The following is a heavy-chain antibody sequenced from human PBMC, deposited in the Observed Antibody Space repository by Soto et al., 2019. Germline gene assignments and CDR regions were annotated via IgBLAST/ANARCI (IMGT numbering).Heavy chain of an antibody. J-gene: IGHJ4*02. CDR1: GYTFTNYA. CDR3: AGVSGYYLPDY. Sequence: QGQLLQSGAEEKKPGSSVKVSCKASGYTFTNYATHWVRQAPGQRLEWMGWINDGNGNTKYSQKFQGRVTITRDTSASTAYKELSSLRSEDTAVYYCAGVSGYYLPDYWGQGTLVTVSS. CDR2: INDGNGNT. D-gene: IGHD5-12*01. V-gene: IGHV1-3*05.